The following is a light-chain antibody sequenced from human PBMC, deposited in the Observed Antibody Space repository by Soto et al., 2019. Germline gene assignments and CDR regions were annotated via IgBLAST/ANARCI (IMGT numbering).Light chain of an antibody. V-gene: IGKV3-15*01. J-gene: IGKJ2*01. CDR1: QSVGSN. CDR3: QQYTNWYT. Sequence: EIVMTQSPATLSVSPGERATLSCRASQSVGSNLAWYQQKAGQAPSLLIYDASTRATGIAARFSGSGSGTDFTLTISSLQSEDFAVYYCQQYTNWYTFGQGTKLEIK. CDR2: DAS.